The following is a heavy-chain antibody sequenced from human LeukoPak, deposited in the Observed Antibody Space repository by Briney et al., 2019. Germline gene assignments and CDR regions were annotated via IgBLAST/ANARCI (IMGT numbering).Heavy chain of an antibody. D-gene: IGHD4-17*01. J-gene: IGHJ6*02. V-gene: IGHV4-59*01. CDR1: GGSISSYY. CDR3: ARVTVTTGLYYYYGMDV. CDR2: IYYSGST. Sequence: SETLSLTCTVSGGSISSYYWSWIRQPPGKGLEWIGYIYYSGSTNYNPSLKSRVTISVDTSKNQSSLKLSSVTAADTAVYYCARVTVTTGLYYYYGMDVWGQGTTVTVSS.